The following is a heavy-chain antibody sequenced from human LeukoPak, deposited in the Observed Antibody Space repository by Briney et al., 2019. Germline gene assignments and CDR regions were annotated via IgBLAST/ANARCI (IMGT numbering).Heavy chain of an antibody. V-gene: IGHV4-39*01. CDR1: GGSISSNSYY. J-gene: IGHJ4*02. CDR3: ARISRAQDASSYFSHFKYFDY. Sequence: SETLSLTCAVSGGSISSNSYYWGRHPPPPGQGRVSVMSISYSGSTCYTPFLKSRTTLSAGTSKSPFSQKLISVSAADTAVYYCARISRAQDASSYFSHFKYFDYWGQGTLVTVSS. CDR2: ISYSGST. D-gene: IGHD2-15*01.